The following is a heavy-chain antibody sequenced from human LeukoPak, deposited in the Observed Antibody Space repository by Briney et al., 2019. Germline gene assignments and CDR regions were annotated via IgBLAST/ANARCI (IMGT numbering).Heavy chain of an antibody. CDR2: IYYSGST. J-gene: IGHJ4*02. Sequence: PSQTLSLTCTVSGGSISSGSYYWSWLRQPAGKGLEWIGYIYYSGSTNFNPSLKSRVTISVDTSKNQFSLKTAADTAVYYCARELDYGTFDYWGQGTLVTVSS. CDR1: GGSISSGSYY. CDR3: ARELDYGTFDY. D-gene: IGHD4-17*01. V-gene: IGHV4-61*10.